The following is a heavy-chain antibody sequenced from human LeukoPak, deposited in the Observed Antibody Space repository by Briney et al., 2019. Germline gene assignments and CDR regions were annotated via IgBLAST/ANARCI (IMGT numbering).Heavy chain of an antibody. D-gene: IGHD2-15*01. CDR3: AKGLPYCSGGSCFGFDY. J-gene: IGHJ4*02. CDR1: GFTFSSYA. V-gene: IGHV3-23*01. Sequence: PGGSLRLSCAASGFTFSSYAMSWVLQAPGKGLEWVSAISGSGGSTYYADSVKGRFTISRDNSKNTLYLQMNGLRAEDTAVYYCAKGLPYCSGGSCFGFDYWGQGTLVTVSS. CDR2: ISGSGGST.